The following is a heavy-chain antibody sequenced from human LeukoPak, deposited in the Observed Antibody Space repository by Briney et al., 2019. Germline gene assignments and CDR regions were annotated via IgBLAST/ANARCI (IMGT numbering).Heavy chain of an antibody. D-gene: IGHD6-13*01. J-gene: IGHJ4*02. CDR3: ARLDDRAARIGVGHSSSWSSRRGFDY. V-gene: IGHV4-59*08. CDR2: IYDSGIT. CDR1: GGPISRYY. Sequence: SETLSLTWTVSGGPISRYYWSWMRQPPGEGLVEIGHIYDSGITNYNPSLKSRVTISVDTSKNQFSLKLSSVTAADTAVYYCARLDDRAARIGVGHSSSWSSRRGFDYWGQGTLVTVSS.